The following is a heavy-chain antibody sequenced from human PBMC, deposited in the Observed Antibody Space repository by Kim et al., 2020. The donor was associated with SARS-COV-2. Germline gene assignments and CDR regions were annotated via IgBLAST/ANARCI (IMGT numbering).Heavy chain of an antibody. J-gene: IGHJ4*02. CDR1: GGSISSSSYY. CDR3: ARLERILEWLRHPIY. D-gene: IGHD3-3*01. CDR2: IYYSGST. Sequence: SETLSLTCTVSGGSISSSSYYWGWIRQPPGKGLEWIGSIYYSGSTYYNPSLKSRVTISVDTSKNQFSLKLSSVTAADTAVYYCARLERILEWLRHPIYWGQGTLATGTS. V-gene: IGHV4-39*01.